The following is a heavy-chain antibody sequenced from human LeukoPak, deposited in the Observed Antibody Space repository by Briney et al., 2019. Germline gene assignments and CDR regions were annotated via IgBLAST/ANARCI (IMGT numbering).Heavy chain of an antibody. CDR2: ISYDGNNK. D-gene: IGHD3-22*01. V-gene: IGHV3-33*05. Sequence: GRSLRLSCAASGFTFSTSGMHWVRQAPGEGLEWVVVISYDGNNKYYADSVKGRFTISRDNSKNTLYLQMNSLRAEDTAVYYCATYYYDSSGYYPDAFDIWGQGTMVTVSS. J-gene: IGHJ3*02. CDR3: ATYYYDSSGYYPDAFDI. CDR1: GFTFSTSG.